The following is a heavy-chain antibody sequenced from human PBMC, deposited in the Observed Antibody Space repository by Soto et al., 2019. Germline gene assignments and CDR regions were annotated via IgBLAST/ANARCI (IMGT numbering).Heavy chain of an antibody. CDR2: ISNDARNK. D-gene: IGHD6-13*01. V-gene: IGHV3-30*04. CDR3: AREAESLDY. CDR1: GFTFSSYA. Sequence: QVQLVESGGGVVQPGRSLRLSCAASGFTFSSYAMHWVRQAPGKGLEWVAVISNDARNKYYADSVKGRFTISRDNSKNTMYVQMNSLRAEDTAVYYCAREAESLDYWGQGTLVTVSS. J-gene: IGHJ4*02.